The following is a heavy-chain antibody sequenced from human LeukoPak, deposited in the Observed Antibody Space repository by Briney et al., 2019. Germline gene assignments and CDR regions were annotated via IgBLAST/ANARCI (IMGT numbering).Heavy chain of an antibody. CDR2: ISSSGSTI. CDR3: AREGAMVRGVHFDY. J-gene: IGHJ4*02. CDR1: GFTFSSYE. D-gene: IGHD3-10*01. V-gene: IGHV3-48*03. Sequence: GGSLRLSCAASGFTFSSYEMNWVRQAPGKGLEWVSYISSSGSTIYYADSVKGRFTISRDNAKNSLYLQMNSLRAEDTAVYYCAREGAMVRGVHFDYWGQGTLVTVSS.